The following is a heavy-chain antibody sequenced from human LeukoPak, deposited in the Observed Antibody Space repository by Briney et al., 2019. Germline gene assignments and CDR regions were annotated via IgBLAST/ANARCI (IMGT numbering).Heavy chain of an antibody. V-gene: IGHV3-48*01. CDR2: ISSDSNTI. CDR3: ARHYGRNSASGY. CDR1: GFTFSSYS. Sequence: PGGSLRLSCAASGFTFSSYSMNWVRQAPGKGLEWVSYISSDSNTIKYADSVKGRFTISRDNAKNSLYLQMNSLRAEDTAVYYCARHYGRNSASGYWGQGTLVTVSS. D-gene: IGHD4-23*01. J-gene: IGHJ4*02.